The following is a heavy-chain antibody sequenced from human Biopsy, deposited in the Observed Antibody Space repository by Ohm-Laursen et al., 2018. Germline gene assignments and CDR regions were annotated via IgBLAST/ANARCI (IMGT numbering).Heavy chain of an antibody. CDR1: GESFNGYY. V-gene: IGHV4-34*01. Sequence: SDTLSLTCAVYGESFNGYYWSWIRQTPGKGLEWIGEINHSGRTNYNPSLKSRVTISVDTSKKLFSLKLSPVTAADTAMYYCARELMEYYDSSGYFDHWGQGSLVTVSS. J-gene: IGHJ4*02. CDR2: INHSGRT. D-gene: IGHD3-22*01. CDR3: ARELMEYYDSSGYFDH.